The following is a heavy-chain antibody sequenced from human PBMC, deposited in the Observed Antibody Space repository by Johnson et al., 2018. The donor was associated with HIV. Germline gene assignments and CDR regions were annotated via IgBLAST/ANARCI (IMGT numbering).Heavy chain of an antibody. D-gene: IGHD6-13*01. CDR1: GFTFDDYG. Sequence: VQLVESGGGVVQPGRSLRLSCAASGFTFDDYGMSWVRQPPGKGLEWVSGINWSGGSKAYADSMKGRFTISRDNDKKSLYLHVNSLRAEDTAFYYCARGKGAAAGLDAFDIWGQGTMVTVSS. V-gene: IGHV3-20*04. CDR3: ARGKGAAAGLDAFDI. CDR2: INWSGGSK. J-gene: IGHJ3*02.